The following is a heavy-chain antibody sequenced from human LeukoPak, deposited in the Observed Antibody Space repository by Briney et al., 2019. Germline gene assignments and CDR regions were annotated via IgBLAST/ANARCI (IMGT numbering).Heavy chain of an antibody. Sequence: SETLSPTCTVSGGSISSGGYYWSWIRQHPGKGLEWIGYIYYSGSTYYNPSLKSRVTISVDTSKNQFSLKLSSVTAADTAVYYCARDRPGYSSNYYGMDVWGQGTTVTVSS. J-gene: IGHJ6*02. D-gene: IGHD5-18*01. CDR1: GGSISSGGYY. V-gene: IGHV4-31*03. CDR2: IYYSGST. CDR3: ARDRPGYSSNYYGMDV.